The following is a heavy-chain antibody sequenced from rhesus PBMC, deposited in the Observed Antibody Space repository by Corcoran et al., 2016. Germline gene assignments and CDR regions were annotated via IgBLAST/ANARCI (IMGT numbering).Heavy chain of an antibody. CDR2: TYYRSKWYN. CDR1: GDSVSSNSAT. Sequence: QVQLQESGPGLVKPSQTLSLTCAITGDSVSSNSATWNWIRQSPSRGLEWRGRTYYRSKWYNDYAQSVHNRISINPVTSQNQFSLLLNSVTPDDMAVYYCARGHCTGSGYYEGYFEFWGQGALVTVSS. D-gene: IGHD2-21*01. J-gene: IGHJ1*01. V-gene: IGHV6-1*01. CDR3: ARGHCTGSGYYEGYFEF.